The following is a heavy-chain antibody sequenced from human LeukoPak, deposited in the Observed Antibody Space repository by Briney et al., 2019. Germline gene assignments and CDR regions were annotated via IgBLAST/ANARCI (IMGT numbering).Heavy chain of an antibody. CDR2: MNPNSGNT. CDR3: ARGYDFWSGYYNWFDP. J-gene: IGHJ5*02. Sequence: ASVKVSCTASGYTFTSYDINWVRQATGQGLEWMGWMNPNSGNTGYAQKFQGRVTMTRNTSISTAYMELSSLRSEDTAVYYCARGYDFWSGYYNWFDPWGQGTLVTVSS. V-gene: IGHV1-8*01. CDR1: GYTFTSYD. D-gene: IGHD3-3*01.